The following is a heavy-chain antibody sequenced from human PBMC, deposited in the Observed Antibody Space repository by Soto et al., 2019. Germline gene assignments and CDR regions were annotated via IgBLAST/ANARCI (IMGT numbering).Heavy chain of an antibody. CDR2: IIPIFGTA. CDR3: ARDIISREFWSGYFWFNP. J-gene: IGHJ5*02. D-gene: IGHD3-3*01. Sequence: SVKVSCKASGGTFSSYAISWVRQAPGQGLEWMGGIIPIFGTANYAQKFQGRVTITADESTSTAYMELSSLRSEDTAVYYCARDIISREFWSGYFWFNPWGQGTLVTVSS. CDR1: GGTFSSYA. V-gene: IGHV1-69*13.